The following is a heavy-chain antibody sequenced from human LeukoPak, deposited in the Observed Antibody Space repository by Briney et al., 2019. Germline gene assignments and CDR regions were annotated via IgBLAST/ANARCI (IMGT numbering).Heavy chain of an antibody. CDR1: GGSISSGDYY. D-gene: IGHD5-18*01. Sequence: PSETLSLTCTVSGGSISSGDYYWRWIRQPPGKGLEWIGSIYYSGSTYYNPSLKSRVTISVDTSKNQFSLKLSSVTAADTAVYYCARGNVDTAMVITLTPFDYWGQGTLVTVSS. J-gene: IGHJ4*02. CDR2: IYYSGST. CDR3: ARGNVDTAMVITLTPFDY. V-gene: IGHV4-39*07.